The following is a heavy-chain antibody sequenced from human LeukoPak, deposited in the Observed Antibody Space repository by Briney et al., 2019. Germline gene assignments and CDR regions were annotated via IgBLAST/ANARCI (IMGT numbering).Heavy chain of an antibody. V-gene: IGHV4-59*01. J-gene: IGHJ3*02. CDR2: IYYSGST. CDR3: ARDYYDFWSGYSDAFDI. D-gene: IGHD3-3*01. Sequence: SETLSLTCTVSGGSISSYYWSWIRQPPGKGLGWIGYIYYSGSTNYNPSLKSRVTISVDTSKNQFSLKLSSVTAADTAVYYCARDYYDFWSGYSDAFDIWGQGTMVTVSS. CDR1: GGSISSYY.